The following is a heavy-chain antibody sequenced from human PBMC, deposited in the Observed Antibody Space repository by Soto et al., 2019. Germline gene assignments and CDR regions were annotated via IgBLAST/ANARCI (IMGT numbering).Heavy chain of an antibody. CDR3: TRDRRFCGGDCYDAYYYGMDV. D-gene: IGHD2-21*02. J-gene: IGHJ6*02. V-gene: IGHV3-49*05. CDR1: GFTFGDYA. Sequence: EVQLVESGGGLVKPGRSLRLSCTASGFTFGDYAMSWFRQAPGKGLEWVGFIRSKAYGGTTEYAASVKGRFTISRDDSKRIADLQMNSLKTEDTAVYYCTRDRRFCGGDCYDAYYYGMDVWGQGTTVTVSS. CDR2: IRSKAYGGTT.